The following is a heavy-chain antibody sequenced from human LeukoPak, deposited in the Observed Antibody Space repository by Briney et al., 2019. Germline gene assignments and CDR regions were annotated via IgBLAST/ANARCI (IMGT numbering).Heavy chain of an antibody. CDR1: GGSISSGGYY. D-gene: IGHD6-19*01. V-gene: IGHV4-30-2*01. CDR2: IYHSGST. Sequence: SETLSLTCTVSGGSISSGGYYWSWIRQPPGKGLEWIGYIYHSGSTYYNPSLKSRVTISVDTSKNQFSLKLSSVTAADTAVYYCARTHLIAVASFQHWGQGTLVTVSS. J-gene: IGHJ1*01. CDR3: ARTHLIAVASFQH.